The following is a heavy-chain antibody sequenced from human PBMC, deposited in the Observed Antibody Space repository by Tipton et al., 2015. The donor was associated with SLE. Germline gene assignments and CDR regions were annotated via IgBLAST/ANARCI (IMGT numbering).Heavy chain of an antibody. D-gene: IGHD6-13*01. Sequence: GLVKPSETLSLTCDVSGYSISSGFYWGWIRQPPGKGLEWVGEINHSGSTNYNPSLKSRVTISVDTSKNQFSLKLSSVTAAETAVYYCSSSSSWWGYAFDIWGQGTIVTVSS. V-gene: IGHV4-38-2*01. CDR3: SSSSSWWGYAFDI. CDR1: GYSISSGFY. CDR2: INHSGST. J-gene: IGHJ3*02.